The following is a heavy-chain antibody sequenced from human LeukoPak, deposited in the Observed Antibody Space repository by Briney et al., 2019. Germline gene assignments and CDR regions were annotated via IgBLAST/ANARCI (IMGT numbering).Heavy chain of an antibody. V-gene: IGHV1-18*01. J-gene: IGHJ4*02. CDR1: GYTFTSYG. CDR3: ARRSDSSGYYKSSLDY. D-gene: IGHD3-22*01. Sequence: ASVKVSCKASGYTFTSYGISWVRQAHGQGLEWMGWISAYNGNTNYAQKLQGRVTMTTDTSTSTAYMELRSLRSDDTAVYYCARRSDSSGYYKSSLDYWGQGTLVTVSS. CDR2: ISAYNGNT.